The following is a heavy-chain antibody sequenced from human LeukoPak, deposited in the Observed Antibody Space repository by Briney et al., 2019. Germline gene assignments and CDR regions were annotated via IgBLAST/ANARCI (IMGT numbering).Heavy chain of an antibody. CDR2: ISGSGGST. D-gene: IGHD1-26*01. J-gene: IGHJ4*02. CDR1: GFTFSSYA. CDR3: ARYSGSYYYPPAWDL. Sequence: GGSLRLSCVASGFTFSSYAMSWVRQAPGKGLEWVSAISGSGGSTNYADSVKDRFTISRDNSKNTLYLQMDSLRADDTAVYYCARYSGSYYYPPAWDLWGQGTLVTVSS. V-gene: IGHV3-23*01.